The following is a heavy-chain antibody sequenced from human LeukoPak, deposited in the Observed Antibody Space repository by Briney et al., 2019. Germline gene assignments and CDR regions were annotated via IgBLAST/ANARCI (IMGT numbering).Heavy chain of an antibody. D-gene: IGHD2-15*01. Sequence: PGGSLRLSCEASGLTLSTYWIHWGRQGPGKGLEWVSRINGDGSSTSYADSVKGRFTISRDNAKSTVYLQMNSLTAEDTAVYHCARAFCPGGSCYGRFDYWGQGTLVTASS. CDR3: ARAFCPGGSCYGRFDY. CDR1: GLTLSTYW. V-gene: IGHV3-74*01. CDR2: INGDGSST. J-gene: IGHJ4*02.